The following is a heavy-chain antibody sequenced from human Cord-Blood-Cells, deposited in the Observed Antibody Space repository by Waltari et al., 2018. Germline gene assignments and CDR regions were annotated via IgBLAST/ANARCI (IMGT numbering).Heavy chain of an antibody. J-gene: IGHJ4*02. CDR1: GYTSTSCD. CDR3: ARGLVGSSSDY. D-gene: IGHD6-6*01. V-gene: IGHV1-8*01. Sequence: QVQLVQPGAEVKKPGASVTVSCTPSGYTSTSCDLPWLRQATGQGLEWMGWMNPNSGNTGYAQKFQGRVTMTRNTSISTAYMELSSLRSEDTAVYYCARGLVGSSSDYWGQGTLVTVSS. CDR2: MNPNSGNT.